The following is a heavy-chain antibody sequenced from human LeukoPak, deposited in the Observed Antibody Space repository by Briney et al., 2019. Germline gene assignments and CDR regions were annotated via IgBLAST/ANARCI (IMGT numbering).Heavy chain of an antibody. CDR3: ARFHYSGSYYFDF. D-gene: IGHD1-26*01. Sequence: GASVKVSCKASGYTFTSYGISWVRQAPGQGLEWMGVIYPGDSDTRYSPSFRGQVTISVDKSISTAYLQWDSLKASDSAMYYCARFHYSGSYYFDFWGQGTLVTVSS. CDR2: IYPGDSDT. CDR1: GYTFTSYG. J-gene: IGHJ4*02. V-gene: IGHV5-51*01.